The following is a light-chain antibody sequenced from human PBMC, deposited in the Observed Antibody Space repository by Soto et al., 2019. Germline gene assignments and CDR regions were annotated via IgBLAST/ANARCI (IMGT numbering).Light chain of an antibody. CDR3: KTYEDIPF. CDR2: DAS. CDR1: QDIKND. J-gene: IGKJ2*01. Sequence: DIQMTQSPSSLSASVGDRVTITCQASQDIKNDLNWYQQKPGKAPKLLISDASTLETGVPSRFSGCGDGNNFTLSIKSIKMKDMATNYCKTYEDIPFFGQGTKLEIK. V-gene: IGKV1-33*01.